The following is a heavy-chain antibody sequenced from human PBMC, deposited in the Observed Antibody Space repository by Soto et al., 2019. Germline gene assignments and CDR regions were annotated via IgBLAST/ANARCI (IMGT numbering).Heavy chain of an antibody. CDR1: GFTFNSYS. D-gene: IGHD1-26*01. J-gene: IGHJ4*02. V-gene: IGHV3-48*01. Sequence: EVQLVESGGGLVQPGGSLRLSCVASGFTFNSYSMNWVRQAPGKGLEWISYINSGSTSVFYADSVKGRFTISGDNAKNSLYLQMNSLRAEDTAVYYYASSASPDAYWGQGTLVTVSS. CDR2: INSGSTSV. CDR3: ASSASPDAY.